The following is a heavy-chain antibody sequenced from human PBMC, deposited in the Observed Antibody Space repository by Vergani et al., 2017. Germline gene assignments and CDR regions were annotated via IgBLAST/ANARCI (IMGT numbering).Heavy chain of an antibody. J-gene: IGHJ4*02. CDR2: INHSGST. Sequence: QVQLQQWGAGLLKPSETLSLTCAVYGGSFSGYYWSWIRQPPGKGLEWIGEINHSGSTNYNPSLKSRVTISVDTSKNQFSLKLSSVTAADTAVYYCATMDVGYSYGPLRYWGQGTLVTVSS. V-gene: IGHV4-34*01. CDR1: GGSFSGYY. CDR3: ATMDVGYSYGPLRY. D-gene: IGHD5-18*01.